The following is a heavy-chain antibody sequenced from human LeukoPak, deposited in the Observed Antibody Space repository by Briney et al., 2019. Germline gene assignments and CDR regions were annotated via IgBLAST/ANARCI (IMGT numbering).Heavy chain of an antibody. CDR3: ARARWTSTVTTNYLDY. Sequence: GASVKVSCKASGYIFTDYAIQWVRQAPGQGLEWMGWINAGNGKTKYSQKFQGRVTITRDTSASTAYMELSGLRSEDTAVYYCARARWTSTVTTNYLDYWGQGTLVTVSS. CDR1: GYIFTDYA. D-gene: IGHD4-17*01. J-gene: IGHJ4*02. CDR2: INAGNGKT. V-gene: IGHV1-3*01.